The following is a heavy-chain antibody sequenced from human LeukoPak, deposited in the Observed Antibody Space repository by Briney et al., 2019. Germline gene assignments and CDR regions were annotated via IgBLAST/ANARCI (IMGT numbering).Heavy chain of an antibody. V-gene: IGHV3-23*01. CDR1: GFTFSNYA. Sequence: GGSLRLSCAASGFTFSNYAMNWVRQAPGKGLEWVSLISGSTGSTYYAASVKGRFSLSRGNSESTVCLQMNRLRVEGTAVYYCAKGPVSAIVGATTLDYWGQGTLVTVSS. D-gene: IGHD1-26*01. CDR3: AKGPVSAIVGATTLDY. CDR2: ISGSTGST. J-gene: IGHJ4*02.